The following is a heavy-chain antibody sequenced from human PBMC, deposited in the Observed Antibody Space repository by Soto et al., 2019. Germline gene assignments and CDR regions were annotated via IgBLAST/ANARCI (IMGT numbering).Heavy chain of an antibody. Sequence: QVQLVQSGAEVKKPGSSVKVSCKASGVTFSSETISWVRQAPGQGIEWVGGIIPLFGTANYAQKFQGRVTITADESTSTLYIELSSLRSDDTAVYYCATELGDNPASPVDSCGQGTLVTVSS. CDR2: IIPLFGTA. CDR1: GVTFSSET. J-gene: IGHJ4*02. V-gene: IGHV1-69*01. CDR3: ATELGDNPASPVDS. D-gene: IGHD2-21*01.